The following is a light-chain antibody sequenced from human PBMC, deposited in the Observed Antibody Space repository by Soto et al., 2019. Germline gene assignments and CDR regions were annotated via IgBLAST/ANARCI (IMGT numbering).Light chain of an antibody. CDR1: QSINNC. J-gene: IGKJ1*01. CDR2: KAS. Sequence: DIEMTQSPVTLSVYVGERVTITCRARQSINNCLAWYQQKPGQAPKLLIYKASTLQTGVPSRFSGSGSGTDFTLTISCLQSEDFATYYCQQYYSYPRTFGQGTKVDIK. CDR3: QQYYSYPRT. V-gene: IGKV1-5*03.